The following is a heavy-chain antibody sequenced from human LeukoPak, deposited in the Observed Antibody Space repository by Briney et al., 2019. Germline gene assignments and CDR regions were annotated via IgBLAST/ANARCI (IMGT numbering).Heavy chain of an antibody. CDR2: IYTSGST. Sequence: AETLSLTCTVSGASISSYYWSWLRQPAGEGVEWVGRIYTSGSTNYNPSLKSRVTMSLDTSKNQFSLKLSSVTAAHTAVYYCAREDSNIWFHPWGRGALVSVSS. J-gene: IGHJ5*02. D-gene: IGHD3-22*01. CDR3: AREDSNIWFHP. V-gene: IGHV4-4*07. CDR1: GASISSYY.